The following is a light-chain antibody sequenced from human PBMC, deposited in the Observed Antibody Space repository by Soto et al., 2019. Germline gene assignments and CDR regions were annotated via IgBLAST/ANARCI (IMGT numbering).Light chain of an antibody. Sequence: DIQMTQSPSTLSASVGDRVTITCRASQSISSWLAWYQQKPGKAPKLLIYKASSLESGVPSRFSGSGSGTEFTLTISRLQPDDFASYYCQHYYTSPPFGTFGQGTKVEIK. CDR2: KAS. CDR3: QHYYTSPPFGT. CDR1: QSISSW. J-gene: IGKJ2*02. V-gene: IGKV1-5*03.